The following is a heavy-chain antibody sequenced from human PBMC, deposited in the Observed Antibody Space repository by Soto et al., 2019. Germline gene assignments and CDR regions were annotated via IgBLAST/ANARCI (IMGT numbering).Heavy chain of an antibody. Sequence: PGGSLRLSCTASGFTFDNYAMNWVRQAPGKGLEWVSVISGSGDSKYYADSVKGRFTISRDNSHNTLYLQMDSLRAEDTAAYYCAKTVAARLMGFERWGQGTQVTVSS. CDR2: ISGSGDSK. CDR1: GFTFDNYA. CDR3: AKTVAARLMGFER. V-gene: IGHV3-23*01. D-gene: IGHD6-6*01. J-gene: IGHJ4*02.